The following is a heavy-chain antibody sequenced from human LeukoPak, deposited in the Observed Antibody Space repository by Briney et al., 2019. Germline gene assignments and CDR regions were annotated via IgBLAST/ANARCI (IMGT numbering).Heavy chain of an antibody. CDR3: ARGVWSSSWSGDY. V-gene: IGHV3-74*01. D-gene: IGHD6-13*01. J-gene: IGHJ4*02. Sequence: PGGSLRLSCTASGFSFSGHWMHWARQLPGKGLVWVSRISPTGSTTSYADSVKGRFTISRDNAKNSLYLQMNSLRAEDTALYYCARGVWSSSWSGDYWGQGTLVTVSS. CDR1: GFSFSGHW. CDR2: ISPTGSTT.